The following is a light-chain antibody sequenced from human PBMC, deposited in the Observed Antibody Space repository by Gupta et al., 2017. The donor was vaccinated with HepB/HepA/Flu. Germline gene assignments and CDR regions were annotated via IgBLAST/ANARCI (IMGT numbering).Light chain of an antibody. J-gene: IGKJ5*01. Sequence: EIVLTQSPATLYLSPGERATLSCRASQSVYSYLAWFKQKPGQAPRLLIYDASNRDTGVTPRFRGHGYGKDLTLTSSSREQEDFAGYYYQQRDNWPPVTFGQGTRLEIK. CDR2: DAS. V-gene: IGKV3-11*01. CDR1: QSVYSY. CDR3: QQRDNWPPVT.